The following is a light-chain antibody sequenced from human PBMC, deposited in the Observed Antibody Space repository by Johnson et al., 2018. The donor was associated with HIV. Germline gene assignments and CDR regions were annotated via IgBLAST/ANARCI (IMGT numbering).Light chain of an antibody. CDR3: GAWDSSLSSGGV. Sequence: VLTQPPSVSAAPGQKVTISCSGSSSNIGNNDVSWYQQLPGTAPKLLIYDNNKRPSGIPDRFSGSKSGTSATLGITGLQTGDEADYYCGAWDSSLSSGGVFGTGTRVTVL. J-gene: IGLJ1*01. CDR1: SSNIGNND. CDR2: DNN. V-gene: IGLV1-51*01.